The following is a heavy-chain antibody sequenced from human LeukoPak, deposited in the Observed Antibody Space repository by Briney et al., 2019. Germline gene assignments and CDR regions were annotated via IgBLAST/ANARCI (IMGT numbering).Heavy chain of an antibody. CDR2: IYYSVAT. V-gene: IGHV4-59*01. CDR3: ARVKDPSYYYYYMDV. D-gene: IGHD2-15*01. Sequence: PSETLSLTCTVSGDSISSYYWSWIRQTPGKGLEWIGYIYYSVATNYNPSLKSRLTISLDTSKNQFSLKLRSVTVADTAVYYCARVKDPSYYYYYMDVWGKGTTVTVSS. CDR1: GDSISSYY. J-gene: IGHJ6*03.